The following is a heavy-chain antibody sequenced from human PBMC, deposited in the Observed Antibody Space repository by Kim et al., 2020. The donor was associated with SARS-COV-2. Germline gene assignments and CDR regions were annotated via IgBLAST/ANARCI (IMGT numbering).Heavy chain of an antibody. CDR2: VSGSGGST. CDR3: AKDDDLNSAYFDY. Sequence: GGSLRLSCAASGFTFSSYAMTWVRQAPGKGLEWVSTVSGSGGSTYYADSVKGRFTISRDNSKNTLYLQMNSLRVEDTAVYYCAKDDDLNSAYFDYWGQGTLVTVSS. CDR1: GFTFSSYA. D-gene: IGHD3-3*01. V-gene: IGHV3-23*01. J-gene: IGHJ4*02.